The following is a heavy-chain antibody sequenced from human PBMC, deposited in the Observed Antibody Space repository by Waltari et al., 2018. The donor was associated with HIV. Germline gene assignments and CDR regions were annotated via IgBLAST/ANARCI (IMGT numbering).Heavy chain of an antibody. CDR1: GFTFRGYD. Sequence: QVQLVESGGGVVHPGRSLRLPCAASGFTFRGYDMHWVRQAPGKGLEWVAVISYDGGNKYYADSVKGRFTISRDNSKNTLYLQMNSLRAEDTAVYYCAKVKPDYGDYLYYFDYWGQGTLATVSS. D-gene: IGHD4-17*01. CDR2: ISYDGGNK. J-gene: IGHJ4*02. CDR3: AKVKPDYGDYLYYFDY. V-gene: IGHV3-30*18.